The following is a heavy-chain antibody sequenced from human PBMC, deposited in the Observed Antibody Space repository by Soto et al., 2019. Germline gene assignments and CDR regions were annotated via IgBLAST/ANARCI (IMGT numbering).Heavy chain of an antibody. CDR2: ISGSGGDT. CDR3: AKHRIFGVVTHYFAH. D-gene: IGHD3-3*01. CDR1: GFSFSSYA. Sequence: SGFSFSSYAMGWVRQAPGKGLEWVSSISGSGGDTYYGDSVKGRFTISRDNSKNTLYLEANSLTAEDTAVYYCAKHRIFGVVTHYFAHWGQGTLVTVSS. V-gene: IGHV3-23*01. J-gene: IGHJ4*02.